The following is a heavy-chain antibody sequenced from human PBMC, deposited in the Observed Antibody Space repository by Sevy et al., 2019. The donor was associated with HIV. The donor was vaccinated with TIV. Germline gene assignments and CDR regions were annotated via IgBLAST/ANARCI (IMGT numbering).Heavy chain of an antibody. V-gene: IGHV3-7*01. D-gene: IGHD3-16*02. Sequence: LSLTCAASGFTFSTYWMTWVRQAPGKGLEWVANINQDGTDKYYVDSVKGRFTVSRDNAKNSLYQQMDSLRVEDTAVYYCARALADWGSFHYSSWGRGTLVTVSS. CDR3: ARALADWGSFHYSS. CDR2: INQDGTDK. J-gene: IGHJ4*02. CDR1: GFTFSTYW.